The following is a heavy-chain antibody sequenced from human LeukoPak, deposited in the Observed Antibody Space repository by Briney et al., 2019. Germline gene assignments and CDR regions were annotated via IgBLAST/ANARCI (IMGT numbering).Heavy chain of an antibody. J-gene: IGHJ4*02. V-gene: IGHV3-21*04. CDR2: ISSSSSYI. CDR3: ARQREMTTIFSALGY. D-gene: IGHD5-24*01. CDR1: GFTFSSYS. Sequence: PGGSLRLSCAASGFTFSSYSMNWVRQAPGKGLEGVSAISSSSSYIYYADSVKGRFTISRDNAKNSLYLQMNSLRAEDTAVYYCARQREMTTIFSALGYWGQGTLVTVSS.